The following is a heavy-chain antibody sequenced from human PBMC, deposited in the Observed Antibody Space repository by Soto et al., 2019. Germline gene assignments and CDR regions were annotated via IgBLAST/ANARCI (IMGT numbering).Heavy chain of an antibody. D-gene: IGHD6-6*01. CDR2: ISSSSSYI. CDR3: ARDLFEYSSYFDY. Sequence: PVGSLRLSCAASGFTFSSYSMNWVRQAPGKGLEWVSSISSSSSYIYYADSVKGRFTISRDNAKNSLYLQMNSLRAEDTAVYYCARDLFEYSSYFDYWGQGTLVTVSS. J-gene: IGHJ4*02. V-gene: IGHV3-21*01. CDR1: GFTFSSYS.